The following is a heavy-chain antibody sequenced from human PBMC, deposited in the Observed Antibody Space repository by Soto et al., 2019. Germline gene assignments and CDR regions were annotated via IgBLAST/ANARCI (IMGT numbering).Heavy chain of an antibody. CDR3: AKEWVYDSSGWSFDY. Sequence: QVQLVESWGVVVQPGRSLRLSCSASRFPFSSYGLHWVRQAPGKGLEWVAGISDDGSNKYYADSVKGRFTISRDNSKNTLYLQMNSVRAEDTAVYYCAKEWVYDSSGWSFDYWGQGTLLTVSS. CDR1: RFPFSSYG. V-gene: IGHV3-30*18. J-gene: IGHJ4*02. CDR2: ISDDGSNK. D-gene: IGHD3-22*01.